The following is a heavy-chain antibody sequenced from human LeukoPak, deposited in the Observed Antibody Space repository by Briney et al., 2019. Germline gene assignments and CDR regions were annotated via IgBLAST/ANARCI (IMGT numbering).Heavy chain of an antibody. CDR3: KQKTAYEILTGYYP. V-gene: IGHV5-51*01. CDR1: GYSFTSYW. D-gene: IGHD3-9*01. Sequence: GESLKISCKGYGYSFTSYWIDSVRQMPVKGLEWMGIIYPGDSETRYSPSFLGQVTISADKSISTAYLQWSSLKASDTAIFFFKQKTAYEILTGYYPWGQGTLVTVSS. J-gene: IGHJ4*02. CDR2: IYPGDSET.